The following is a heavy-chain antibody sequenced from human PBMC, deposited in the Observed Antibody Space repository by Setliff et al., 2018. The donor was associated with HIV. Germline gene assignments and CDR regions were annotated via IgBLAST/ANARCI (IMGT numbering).Heavy chain of an antibody. J-gene: IGHJ3*02. V-gene: IGHV1-2*02. D-gene: IGHD2-15*01. CDR3: ARVRTLDTPVDAFDI. CDR1: GYSFTDYF. CDR2: ISPYDGAK. Sequence: ASVKVSCKASGYSFTDYFIHWVRQAPGRGLEWMGWISPYDGAKRATGRFRGRVTMTTDTSINTAYMELSGVRSDDTAVYFCARVRTLDTPVDAFDIWGQGTMVTV.